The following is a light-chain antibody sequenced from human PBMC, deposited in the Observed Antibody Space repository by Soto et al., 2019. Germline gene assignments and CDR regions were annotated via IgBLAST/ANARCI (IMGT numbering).Light chain of an antibody. V-gene: IGKV3-11*01. CDR1: QSVRRN. Sequence: EVVLTQSPATLSLSPGERATLSCRASQSVRRNLAWYQHKPGQPPRLLIYDASNRATGIPGRFSGSGSGTDFTLTISNLEPEDFAVYYCQQRDTWPWTFGQGAKVEIK. J-gene: IGKJ1*01. CDR3: QQRDTWPWT. CDR2: DAS.